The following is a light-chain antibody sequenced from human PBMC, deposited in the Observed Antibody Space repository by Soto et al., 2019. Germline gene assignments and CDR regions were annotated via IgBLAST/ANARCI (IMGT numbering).Light chain of an antibody. CDR1: QGISNY. Sequence: DIQMTQSPSSLSASVGDRVTITCRASQGISNYLAWYQQKPGRVPKLLIFAASTLQSGVPSRFSGSGSGTDFTLTINSLQPEDVATYYCQNYNIAPQTFGQGTKVEIK. V-gene: IGKV1-27*01. CDR2: AAS. J-gene: IGKJ1*01. CDR3: QNYNIAPQT.